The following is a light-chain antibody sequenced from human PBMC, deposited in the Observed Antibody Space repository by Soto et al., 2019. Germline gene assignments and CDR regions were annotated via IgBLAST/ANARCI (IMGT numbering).Light chain of an antibody. CDR2: EVT. V-gene: IGLV2-8*01. CDR3: SSYAGSLYV. Sequence: QSALTHPPSASGSPGQSVTISCTGTSSDVGGYNYVSWYQQHPGKAPNLMIYEVTKRPSGVPDRFSGSKSGNTASLTVSGLQAEDEADYYCSSYAGSLYVFGTGTKLTVL. J-gene: IGLJ1*01. CDR1: SSDVGGYNY.